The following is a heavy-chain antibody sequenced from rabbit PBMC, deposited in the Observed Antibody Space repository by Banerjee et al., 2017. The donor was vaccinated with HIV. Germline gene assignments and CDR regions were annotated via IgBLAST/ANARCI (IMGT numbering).Heavy chain of an antibody. D-gene: IGHD4-2*01. Sequence: QEQLVESGGGLVTLGGSLTLTCTASGFSFSSNYWICWVRQAPGKGLEWIACIDVGGSTNTYYATWAKGRFTISKTSSTTVTLQMTSLTAADTATYFCAREGPDYAGFFNLWGQGTLVTVS. CDR2: IDVGGSTNT. J-gene: IGHJ4*01. V-gene: IGHV1S45*01. CDR3: AREGPDYAGFFNL. CDR1: GFSFSSNYW.